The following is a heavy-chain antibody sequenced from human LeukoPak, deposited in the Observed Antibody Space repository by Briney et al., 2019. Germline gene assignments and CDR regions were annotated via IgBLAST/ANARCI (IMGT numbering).Heavy chain of an antibody. Sequence: ASVKVSCKASGYTFTSYAMHWVRQAPGQRLEWMGWINAGNGNTKYSQKFQGRVTITRDTSASTAYMELSSLRSEDTAVYYCARAQTRIAATDYWGQGTLVTVSP. V-gene: IGHV1-3*01. CDR1: GYTFTSYA. CDR2: INAGNGNT. D-gene: IGHD6-13*01. CDR3: ARAQTRIAATDY. J-gene: IGHJ4*02.